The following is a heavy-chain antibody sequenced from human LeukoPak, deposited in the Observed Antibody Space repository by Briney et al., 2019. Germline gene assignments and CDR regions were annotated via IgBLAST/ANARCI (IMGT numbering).Heavy chain of an antibody. CDR2: ISGSGGST. CDR3: AKDLGSLWSGYPTDY. J-gene: IGHJ4*02. D-gene: IGHD3-3*01. CDR1: GFTFSSYG. V-gene: IGHV3-23*01. Sequence: GGSLRLSCAASGFTFSSYGMSWVRQAPGEGVEWVSAISGSGGSTYYADSVKGRFTISRDNSKNTLYLQMNSLRAAATAVYYCAKDLGSLWSGYPTDYRGQGTLVTVSP.